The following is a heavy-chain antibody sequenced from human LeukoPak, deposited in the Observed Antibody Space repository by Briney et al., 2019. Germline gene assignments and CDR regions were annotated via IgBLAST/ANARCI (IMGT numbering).Heavy chain of an antibody. J-gene: IGHJ4*02. CDR2: IYTSGST. CDR3: AGNYYGSGSYYSEDRY. V-gene: IGHV4-61*02. CDR1: GGSISSGSYY. D-gene: IGHD3-10*01. Sequence: NTSETLSLTCTVSGGSISSGSYYWSWIRQPAGKGLEGIGRIYTSGSTNYNPSLNSRVTISVDTSKNQFSLRLSSVTAADTAVYYCAGNYYGSGSYYSEDRYWGQGTLVTVSS.